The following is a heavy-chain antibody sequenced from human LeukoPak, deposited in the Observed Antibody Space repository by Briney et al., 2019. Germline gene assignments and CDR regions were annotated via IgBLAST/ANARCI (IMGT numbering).Heavy chain of an antibody. CDR2: IRYDGSNK. V-gene: IGHV3-30*02. CDR1: GFTFSSYG. D-gene: IGHD1-26*01. CDR3: AKETGYSGSPRYYYMDV. Sequence: GGSLRLSCAASGFTFSSYGMHWVRQAPGKGLEWVAFIRYDGSNKYYADSVKGRFTISRDNSKNTLYLQMNSLRAEDTAVYYCAKETGYSGSPRYYYMDVWGKGTTVTISS. J-gene: IGHJ6*03.